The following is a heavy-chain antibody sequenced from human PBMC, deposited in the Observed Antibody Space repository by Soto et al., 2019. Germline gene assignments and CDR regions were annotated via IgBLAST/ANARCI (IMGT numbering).Heavy chain of an antibody. D-gene: IGHD3-22*01. CDR1: GYTFTSFV. J-gene: IGHJ4*02. Sequence: QVQLVQSGAEVKKPGASVKVSCRASGYTFTSFVMHWVRQAPGQRLEWMGWINAGNGNTKYSQKFQGRVTITRDTSASTAYMELSSLRSEDTAVYYCARDQRYYDSSGPFDYWGQGTLVTVSS. CDR2: INAGNGNT. V-gene: IGHV1-3*01. CDR3: ARDQRYYDSSGPFDY.